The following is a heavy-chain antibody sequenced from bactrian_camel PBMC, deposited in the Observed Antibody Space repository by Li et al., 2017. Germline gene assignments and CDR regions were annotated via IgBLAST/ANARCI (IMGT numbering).Heavy chain of an antibody. Sequence: VQLVESGGGLVQPGGSLRLSWEASGFPFSSNDMSWVRQAPGKGLEWVSSVSRNGGADNTGYLDSVKGRFTVSRDDAKYTLYLQMDGLKTEGTGVYYCAVRYGLGAKLGGYNYWGQGTQVTVS. J-gene: IGHJ4*01. CDR3: AVRYGLGAKLGGYNY. D-gene: IGHD3*01. CDR1: GFPFSSND. CDR2: VSRNGGADNT. V-gene: IGHV3S42*01.